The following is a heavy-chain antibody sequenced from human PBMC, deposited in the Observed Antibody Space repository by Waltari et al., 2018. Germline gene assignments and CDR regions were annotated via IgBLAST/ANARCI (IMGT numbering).Heavy chain of an antibody. D-gene: IGHD3-10*01. CDR2: IRTRGSTT. CDR1: CASLRSGDYR. J-gene: IGHJ1*01. Sequence: QLQLQESGPGLVKPSQTLSLICIVSCASLRSGDYRGSWVREPAGKGLEWIGQIRTRGSTTTYNPSLKSRVTVSMDSSRNQFSLNLSSVTAADTAVYYCAGGAVDFGDFQHWGQGTLVTVSS. V-gene: IGHV4-61*02. CDR3: AGGAVDFGDFQH.